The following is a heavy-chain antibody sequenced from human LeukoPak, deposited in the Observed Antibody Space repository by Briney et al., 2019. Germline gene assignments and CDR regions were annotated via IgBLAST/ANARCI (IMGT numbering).Heavy chain of an antibody. J-gene: IGHJ4*02. CDR2: ISSSSNI. D-gene: IGHD1-1*01. V-gene: IGHV3-48*01. Sequence: GGSLRLSCAASGFTFSSYSMSWVRQAPGKGLEWVSYISSSSNIYYADSVKGRFTISRDNAKNSLYLQMNSLRAEDTAVYYCARDSNWVFDYWGQGTLVTVSS. CDR3: ARDSNWVFDY. CDR1: GFTFSSYS.